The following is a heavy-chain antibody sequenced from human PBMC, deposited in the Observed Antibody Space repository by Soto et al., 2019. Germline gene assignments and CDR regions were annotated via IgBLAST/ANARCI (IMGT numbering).Heavy chain of an antibody. CDR2: IYDSGST. D-gene: IGHD2-21*01. J-gene: IGHJ5*02. Sequence: QVQLQESGPGLVKPSQTLSLSCTVSGDSISRGGYYWNWIRQHPTKGLEWIGYIYDSGSTNYNPSLKTRVTISVDTPKHQLSLELTNVTAADTAVYYCVRDGAGAYGVGCCGPWGQGVQGTVSS. CDR1: GDSISRGGYY. V-gene: IGHV4-31*03. CDR3: VRDGAGAYGVGCCGP.